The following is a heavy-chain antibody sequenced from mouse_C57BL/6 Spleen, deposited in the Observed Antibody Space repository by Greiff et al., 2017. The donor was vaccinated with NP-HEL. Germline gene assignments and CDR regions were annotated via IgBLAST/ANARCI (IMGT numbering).Heavy chain of an antibody. CDR2: INPSTGGT. D-gene: IGHD1-1*01. V-gene: IGHV1-42*01. J-gene: IGHJ3*01. CDR3: AREGDYGSSYGFAY. CDR1: GYSFTGYY. Sequence: VQLQQSGPELVKPGASVKISCKASGYSFTGYYMNWVKQSPEKSLEWIGEINPSTGGTTYNQKFKAKATLTVDKSSSTAYMQLKSLTSEDSAVYYCAREGDYGSSYGFAYWGQGTLVAVSA.